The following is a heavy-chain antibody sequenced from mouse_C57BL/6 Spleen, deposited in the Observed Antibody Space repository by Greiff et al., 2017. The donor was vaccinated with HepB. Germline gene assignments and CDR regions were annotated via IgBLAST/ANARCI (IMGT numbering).Heavy chain of an antibody. J-gene: IGHJ4*01. CDR2: IYPGSGNT. Sequence: VQLQQSGAELVRPGASVKLSCKASGYTFTDYYINWVKQRPGQGLEWIARIYPGSGNTYYNEKFKGKATLTAEKSSSTAYMQLSSLTSEDSAVYFCARLRDYYGSSYDYAMDYWGQGTSVTVSS. D-gene: IGHD1-1*01. V-gene: IGHV1-76*01. CDR1: GYTFTDYY. CDR3: ARLRDYYGSSYDYAMDY.